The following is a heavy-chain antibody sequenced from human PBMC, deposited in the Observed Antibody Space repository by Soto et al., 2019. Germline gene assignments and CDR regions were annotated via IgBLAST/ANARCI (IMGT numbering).Heavy chain of an antibody. D-gene: IGHD5-18*01. CDR3: ARDIKKRRDGYNSFDY. CDR2: IIPIFGTA. V-gene: IGHV1-69*06. J-gene: IGHJ4*02. Sequence: SVKVSCKASGGTFSSYAISWVRQAPGQGLEWMGGIIPIFGTANYAQKFQGRVTITADKSTSTAYMELSSLRSEDTAVYYCARDIKKRRDGYNSFDYWGQGNLVTVSS. CDR1: GGTFSSYA.